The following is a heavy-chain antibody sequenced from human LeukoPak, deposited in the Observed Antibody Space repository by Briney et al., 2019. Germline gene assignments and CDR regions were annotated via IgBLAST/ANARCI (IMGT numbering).Heavy chain of an antibody. CDR1: GFTFSNAW. CDR3: TTVAYSSSSPPDY. D-gene: IGHD6-6*01. V-gene: IGHV3-15*01. J-gene: IGHJ4*02. CDR2: IKSKTDGGTT. Sequence: GGSLRLSRAASGFTFSNAWMSWVRQAPGKGLEWVGRIKSKTDGGTTDYAAPVKGRFTISRDDSKNTLYLQMNSLKTEDTAVYYCTTVAYSSSSPPDYWGQGTLVTVSS.